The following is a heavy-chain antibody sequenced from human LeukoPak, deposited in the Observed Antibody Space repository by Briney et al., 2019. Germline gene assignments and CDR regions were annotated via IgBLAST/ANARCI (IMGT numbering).Heavy chain of an antibody. CDR2: INHSGST. CDR1: GGSFSGYY. D-gene: IGHD1-26*01. J-gene: IGHJ3*02. V-gene: IGHV4-34*01. Sequence: SETLSLTCAVYGGSFSGYYWSWIRQPPGKGLEWIGEINHSGSTNYDPSLKSRVTISVDTSKNQFSLKLSSVTAADTAVYYCARGKRVWETKSGAFDTWGQGTMVTVSS. CDR3: ARGKRVWETKSGAFDT.